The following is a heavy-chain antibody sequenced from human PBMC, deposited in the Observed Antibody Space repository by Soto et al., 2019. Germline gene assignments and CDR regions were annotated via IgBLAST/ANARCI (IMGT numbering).Heavy chain of an antibody. J-gene: IGHJ4*02. CDR1: GFTFSSYA. V-gene: IGHV3-23*01. Sequence: DVQLLESGGGLVQTEGSLRLSCAASGFTFSSYAMGWVRQGPGKGLEWVAVVSIGGSTHYADSVRGRFTISRDNSKNTLSLQMNSLTAEDTAVYFCAKRRGAGGHFGYWGQGALVTVSS. CDR2: VSIGGST. D-gene: IGHD2-15*01. CDR3: AKRRGAGGHFGY.